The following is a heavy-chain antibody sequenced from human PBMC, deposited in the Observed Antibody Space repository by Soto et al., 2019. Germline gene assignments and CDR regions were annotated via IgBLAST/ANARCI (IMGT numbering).Heavy chain of an antibody. CDR1: GFTFGNYL. D-gene: IGHD4-17*01. J-gene: IGHJ4*02. Sequence: PGGSLRLSCAASGFTFGNYLMSWVRQAPGKGLEWLATIKRDASEKKYVDSVKGRFTMSRDNAKNSLYLEMHSLRAEDTAVYYCARYAAEVTTFFDHWGQGTLVTVSS. CDR3: ARYAAEVTTFFDH. V-gene: IGHV3-7*01. CDR2: IKRDASEK.